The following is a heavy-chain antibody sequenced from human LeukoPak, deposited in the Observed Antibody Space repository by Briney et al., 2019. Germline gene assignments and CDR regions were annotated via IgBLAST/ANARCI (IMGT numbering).Heavy chain of an antibody. CDR2: IYTSGST. Sequence: SETLSLTCTVSGDSISSGIHYWSWIRQPAGKGLEWIGRIYTSGSTNYNPSLKSRVTISLDTSENQFSLKLSSVTAADTAMYYCTREKIAAAGVYNWFDPWGQGTLVTVSS. V-gene: IGHV4-61*02. CDR1: GDSISSGIHY. J-gene: IGHJ5*02. D-gene: IGHD6-13*01. CDR3: TREKIAAAGVYNWFDP.